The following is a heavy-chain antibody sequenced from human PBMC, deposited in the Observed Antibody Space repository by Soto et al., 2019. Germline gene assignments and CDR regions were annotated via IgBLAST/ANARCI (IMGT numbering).Heavy chain of an antibody. D-gene: IGHD3-22*01. CDR1: GFTFSDYY. V-gene: IGHV3-11*05. CDR3: ARDYYDTPNWFDP. CDR2: ISSSSSYT. Sequence: PGGSLRLSCAASGFTFSDYYLSWIRQAPGKGLEWVSYISSSSSYTNYADSVKGRFTISRDNAKNSLYLQMNSLRAEDTAVYYCARDYYDTPNWFDPWGQGTLVTVSS. J-gene: IGHJ5*02.